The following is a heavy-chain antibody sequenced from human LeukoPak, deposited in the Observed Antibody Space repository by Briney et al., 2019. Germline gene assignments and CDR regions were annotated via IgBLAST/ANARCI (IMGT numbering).Heavy chain of an antibody. CDR1: GVSISSYY. V-gene: IGHV4-59*01. J-gene: IGHJ4*02. CDR2: IYYSGST. CDR3: ASLAFTYYDILTVYYNPDY. Sequence: SETLSLTCTVSGVSISSYYWSWIRQPPGKGLEWIGYIYYSGSTNYNPSPETRLTISINTTENQFSLTQSSVTAADTAVYYCASLAFTYYDILTVYYNPDYWGQGTLVTVST. D-gene: IGHD3-9*01.